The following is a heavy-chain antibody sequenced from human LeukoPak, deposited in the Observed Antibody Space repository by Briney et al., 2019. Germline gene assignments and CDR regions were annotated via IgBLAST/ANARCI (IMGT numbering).Heavy chain of an antibody. J-gene: IGHJ5*01. D-gene: IGHD4-11*01. Sequence: SETLSLTCSVSGDSIRTYSYYWGWIRQAPGKGLEWIGTTFYSGTTYYNPSVKSRVTISLDTSKNHFFVNLTSVTAADTATYYCARARGMTNNWLDSWGQGTLVTVAA. CDR2: TFYSGTT. V-gene: IGHV4-39*07. CDR1: GDSIRTYSYY. CDR3: ARARGMTNNWLDS.